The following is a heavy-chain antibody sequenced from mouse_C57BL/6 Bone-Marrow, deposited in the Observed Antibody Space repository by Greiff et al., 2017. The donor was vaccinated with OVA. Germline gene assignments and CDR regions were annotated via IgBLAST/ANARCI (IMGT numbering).Heavy chain of an antibody. V-gene: IGHV1-42*01. D-gene: IGHD1-1*01. CDR3: VLGSSYWYFDV. CDR2: INPSTGGT. J-gene: IGHJ1*03. CDR1: GYSFTGYY. Sequence: EVQLQQSGPELVKPGASVKISCKASGYSFTGYYMNWVKQSPEKSLEWIGEINPSTGGTTYNQKFKAKATLTVDKSSSTAYMQLKSLTSEDSAVYYCVLGSSYWYFDVWGTGTTVTVSS.